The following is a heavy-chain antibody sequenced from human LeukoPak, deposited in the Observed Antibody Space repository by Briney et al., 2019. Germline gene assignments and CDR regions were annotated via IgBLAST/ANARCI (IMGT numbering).Heavy chain of an antibody. CDR1: GGSVSSGTYY. CDR3: ARRWYHAYCDY. J-gene: IGHJ4*02. CDR2: IYYSGST. D-gene: IGHD2-15*01. Sequence: SETLSLTCTVSGGSVSSGTYYWSWIRQPPGKGLEWIGYIYYSGSTNYNPSLKSRVTISVDTSKNQFSLKLTSVTAADTAVYYCARRWYHAYCDYWGQGSLVTVSS. V-gene: IGHV4-61*01.